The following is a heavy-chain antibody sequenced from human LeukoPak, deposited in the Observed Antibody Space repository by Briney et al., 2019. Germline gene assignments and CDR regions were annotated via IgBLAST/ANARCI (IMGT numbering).Heavy chain of an antibody. CDR3: ARDSTVRGAHGHYYYYYYGMDV. CDR1: GYTFTSYG. D-gene: IGHD3-10*01. V-gene: IGHV1-18*01. Sequence: GASVKVSCKASGYTFTSYGISWVRQAPGQGLEWMGWISAYNGNTNYAQKLQGRVTMTTDTSTSTAYMELRSLRSDDTAVYYCARDSTVRGAHGHYYYYYYGMDVWGQGTTVTVSS. J-gene: IGHJ6*02. CDR2: ISAYNGNT.